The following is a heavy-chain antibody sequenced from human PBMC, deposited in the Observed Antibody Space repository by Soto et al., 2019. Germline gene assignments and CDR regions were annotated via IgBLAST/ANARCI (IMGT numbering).Heavy chain of an antibody. CDR1: GFTVSSNH. CDR2: FFSGGST. CDR3: AREGYSYGFGYFDY. Sequence: EVQLLESGGGLVQPGGSLRLSCAASGFTVSSNHMSWVRQAPGKGLEWVSVFFSGGSTSYADSVKGRFTISRENSKNILDLQQNSLSTDDTAGYFCAREGYSYGFGYFDYWGQGTLVTLSS. V-gene: IGHV3-66*01. J-gene: IGHJ4*01. D-gene: IGHD5-18*01.